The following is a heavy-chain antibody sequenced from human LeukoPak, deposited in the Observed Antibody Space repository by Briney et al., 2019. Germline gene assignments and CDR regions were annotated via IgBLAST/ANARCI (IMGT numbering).Heavy chain of an antibody. CDR3: AREARYYYGSGSYVTY. CDR1: GFTFDDYG. J-gene: IGHJ4*02. CDR2: INWNGGST. D-gene: IGHD3-10*01. V-gene: IGHV3-20*04. Sequence: PGGSLRLSCAAFGFTFDDYGMSWVRQAPGKGLEWVSGINWNGGSTGYADSVKGRLTISRDNAKNSLYLQMNSLRAEDTALYYCAREARYYYGSGSYVTYWGQGTLVTVSS.